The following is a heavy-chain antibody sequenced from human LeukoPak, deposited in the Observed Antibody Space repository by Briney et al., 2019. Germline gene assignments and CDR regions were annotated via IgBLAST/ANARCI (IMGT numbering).Heavy chain of an antibody. J-gene: IGHJ3*02. V-gene: IGHV4-59*01. D-gene: IGHD4-17*01. Sequence: KPSETLSLTCTVSGGSISSYYWSWIRQPPGKGLEWIGYIYYSGSTNYNPSLKSRVTISVDTSKNQFSLKLSSVTAADTAVYYCAREREGDYGDYLFTDAFDIWGQGTMVTVSS. CDR1: GGSISSYY. CDR2: IYYSGST. CDR3: AREREGDYGDYLFTDAFDI.